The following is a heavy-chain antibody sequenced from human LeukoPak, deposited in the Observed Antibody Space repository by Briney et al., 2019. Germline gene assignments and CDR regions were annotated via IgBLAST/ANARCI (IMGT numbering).Heavy chain of an antibody. CDR3: ARAPLSGTNRRYYFDY. V-gene: IGHV3-48*03. J-gene: IGHJ4*02. CDR2: ISSSGSTI. D-gene: IGHD1-26*01. CDR1: GFTFSSYE. Sequence: GGSLRLSCAASGFTFSSYEMNWVRQAPGKGLEWVSYISSSGSTIYYADSVKGRFTISRDNAKNSLYLQMNSLRVEDTAVYYCARAPLSGTNRRYYFDYWGQGTLVTVSS.